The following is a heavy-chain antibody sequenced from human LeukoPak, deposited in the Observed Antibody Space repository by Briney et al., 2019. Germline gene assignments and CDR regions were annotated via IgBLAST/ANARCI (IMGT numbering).Heavy chain of an antibody. J-gene: IGHJ3*02. CDR2: ISGSDTT. V-gene: IGHV3-23*01. Sequence: PGGSLRLSCAASGFTFSSYAMSWVRQAPGKGLEWVSGISGSDTTYYADSVRGRFTISRDYSKNPLFLQINSLSAEDTAVYYCAKLSRGYAGVIDPFDIWGQGTMVTVSS. CDR3: AKLSRGYAGVIDPFDI. D-gene: IGHD2-21*01. CDR1: GFTFSSYA.